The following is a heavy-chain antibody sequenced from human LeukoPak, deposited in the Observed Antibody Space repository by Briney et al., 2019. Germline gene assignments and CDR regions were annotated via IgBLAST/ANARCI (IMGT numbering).Heavy chain of an antibody. V-gene: IGHV3-15*01. CDR2: IKSKTDGGTT. J-gene: IGHJ4*02. CDR3: ATLRLGELSPDDY. Sequence: PGGSLRLSCAASGFTFSNAWMSWVRQAPGKGLEWVGRIKSKTDGGTTDYAAPVKGRFTISRDDSKNTLYLQMNSLKTEDTAVYYCATLRLGELSPDDYWGQGTLVTVSS. D-gene: IGHD3-16*02. CDR1: GFTFSNAW.